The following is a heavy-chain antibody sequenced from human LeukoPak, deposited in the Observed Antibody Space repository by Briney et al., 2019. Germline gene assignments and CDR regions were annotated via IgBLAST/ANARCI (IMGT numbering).Heavy chain of an antibody. J-gene: IGHJ4*02. CDR3: AKSSGSYYRLTDY. Sequence: GRSLRLSCAASGFTLSRYGMHWVRQAPAKGLEWVAVISNDGSNKDYAASVKGQSTISRDNSKNTLDLEMNSLRAEDTGVYYCAKSSGSYYRLTDYWGQGTLVTVSS. CDR1: GFTLSRYG. V-gene: IGHV3-30*18. CDR2: ISNDGSNK. D-gene: IGHD3-10*01.